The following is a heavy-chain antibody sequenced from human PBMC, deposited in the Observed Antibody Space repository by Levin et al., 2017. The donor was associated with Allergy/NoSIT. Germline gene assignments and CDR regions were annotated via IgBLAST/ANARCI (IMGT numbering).Heavy chain of an antibody. V-gene: IGHV3-23*01. CDR3: AKDRSPGFSSSLGWFDS. CDR1: GFTFTNYA. CDR2: ISAGGEST. D-gene: IGHD6-13*01. Sequence: GGSLRLSCAGSGFTFTNYAMNWVRQAPGKGLEWVSSISAGGESTYYADSVKGRFTVSRDNSKKTLDLQMSSLRADDTAVYFCAKDRSPGFSSSLGWFDSWGQGSQVIVSS. J-gene: IGHJ5*01.